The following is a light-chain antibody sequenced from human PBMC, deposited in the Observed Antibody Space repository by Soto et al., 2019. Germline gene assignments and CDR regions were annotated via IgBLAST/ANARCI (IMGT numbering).Light chain of an antibody. Sequence: EIVLTQSPGTLSLFPGERATLSCRACQSISSSYLAWYQQKPGQAPRLLIYGASSRATGIPDRFSGAGSATDFTLTNSRLEPEDFAVYYCHQYRSAPAWTFGQGTKVEIK. J-gene: IGKJ1*01. CDR3: HQYRSAPAWT. CDR2: GAS. V-gene: IGKV3-20*01. CDR1: QSISSSY.